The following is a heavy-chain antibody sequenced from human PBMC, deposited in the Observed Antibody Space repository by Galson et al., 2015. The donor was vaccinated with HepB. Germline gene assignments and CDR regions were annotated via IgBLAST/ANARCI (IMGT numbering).Heavy chain of an antibody. Sequence: SLRLSCAASGFTFDDYAMHWVRQAPGKGLEWVSGISWNSGSIGYADSVKGRFTISRDNAKNSLYLQMNSLRAEDTALYYCAKGSGDYVSRGWFDPWGQGTLVTVSS. CDR1: GFTFDDYA. D-gene: IGHD4-17*01. CDR2: ISWNSGSI. CDR3: AKGSGDYVSRGWFDP. J-gene: IGHJ5*02. V-gene: IGHV3-9*01.